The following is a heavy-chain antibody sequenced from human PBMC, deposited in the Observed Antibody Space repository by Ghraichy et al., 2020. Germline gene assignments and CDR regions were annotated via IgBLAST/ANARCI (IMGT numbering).Heavy chain of an antibody. D-gene: IGHD2-2*01. CDR3: AREWVVPAALDYYYYMDV. CDR1: GGSVSSGSYY. Sequence: SQTLSLTCTVSGGSVSSGSYYWSWIRQPPGKGLEWIGYIYYSGSTNYNPSLKSRVTISVDTSKNQFSLKLSSVTAADTAVYYCAREWVVPAALDYYYYMDVWGKGTTVTVSS. V-gene: IGHV4-61*01. CDR2: IYYSGST. J-gene: IGHJ6*03.